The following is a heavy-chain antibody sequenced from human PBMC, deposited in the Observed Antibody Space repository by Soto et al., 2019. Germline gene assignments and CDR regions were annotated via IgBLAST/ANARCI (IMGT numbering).Heavy chain of an antibody. CDR3: ARGSVVGVDYSYGMDV. J-gene: IGHJ6*02. CDR1: GFTFSSYG. CDR2: VSGSGGSV. V-gene: IGHV3-23*01. D-gene: IGHD2-2*01. Sequence: EVQLLESGGDLVQPGGSLTLSCAAAGFTFSSYGMSWVRQTPGKGLEGVSAVSGSGGSVYYAASVRGLFTISRDNSKDTLYLQLNSLRAEDTAIYYCARGSVVGVDYSYGMDVWGQGTTLTVYS.